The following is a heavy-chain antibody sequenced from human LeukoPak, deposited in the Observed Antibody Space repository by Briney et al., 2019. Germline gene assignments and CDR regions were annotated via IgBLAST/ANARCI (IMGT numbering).Heavy chain of an antibody. V-gene: IGHV1-69*13. Sequence: SVKVSCKASGGTFSSYAISWVRQAPGQGLEWMGGVIPIFGTANYAQKFQGRVTITADESTSTAYMELSSLRSEDTAVYYCARGPHYDFWSGYSDPEYFQHWGQGTLVTVSS. CDR1: GGTFSSYA. CDR3: ARGPHYDFWSGYSDPEYFQH. D-gene: IGHD3-3*01. CDR2: VIPIFGTA. J-gene: IGHJ1*01.